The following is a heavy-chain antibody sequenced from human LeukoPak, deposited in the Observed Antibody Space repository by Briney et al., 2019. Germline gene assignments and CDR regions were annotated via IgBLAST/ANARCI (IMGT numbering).Heavy chain of an antibody. J-gene: IGHJ4*02. D-gene: IGHD3-22*01. Sequence: GGSLRLSRAASGFTVDSNYLSWVRQAPGKGLEWVSTIYTGGNTYYAASVKGRFTISRDFSKNTVFLHMNSLRAEDTAMYYCARGDDSGYYDYFDYWGQGALVTVSS. CDR1: GFTVDSNY. CDR3: ARGDDSGYYDYFDY. V-gene: IGHV3-53*01. CDR2: IYTGGNT.